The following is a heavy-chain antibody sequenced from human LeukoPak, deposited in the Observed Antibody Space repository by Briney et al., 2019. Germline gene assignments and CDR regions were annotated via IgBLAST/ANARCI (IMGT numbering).Heavy chain of an antibody. CDR3: ARQYGRPFDY. V-gene: IGHV5-51*01. Sequence: GESLKISCKGSGYTFSSSWIGWVRQMPGKGLEWMGIIYPGDSDTRYSPSFQGQVTISADKSINTAYLQWSSPKATDTGIYYCARQYGRPFDYWGQGTLVTVSS. D-gene: IGHD4-17*01. CDR2: IYPGDSDT. CDR1: GYTFSSSW. J-gene: IGHJ4*02.